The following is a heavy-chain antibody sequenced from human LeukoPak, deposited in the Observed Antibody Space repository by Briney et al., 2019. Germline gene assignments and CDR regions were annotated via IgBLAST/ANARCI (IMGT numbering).Heavy chain of an antibody. CDR2: IRYDGSNK. J-gene: IGHJ4*02. CDR3: GRDLPTVTSIDY. CDR1: GFTFSSYG. D-gene: IGHD4-17*01. Sequence: GGSLRLSCAASGFTFSSYGMHWVRQAPGKGLEWVAFIRYDGSNKYYADSVKGRLTISRDNAKNSLYLQMNSLRAEDTAVYYCGRDLPTVTSIDYWGQGTLVTVSS. V-gene: IGHV3-30*02.